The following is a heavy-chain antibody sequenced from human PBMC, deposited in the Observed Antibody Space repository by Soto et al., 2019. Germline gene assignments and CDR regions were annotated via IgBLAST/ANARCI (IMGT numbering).Heavy chain of an antibody. CDR2: ISGGSAYI. Sequence: EVQLVESGGGLVKPGGSLRLSCVGPGFIFSSYYMNWVRQAPGKGLEWVSSISGGSAYIYYADSVKGRFTISRDNAKNFLELEKNRLGGEDTGVYYCGGVGGVVGRYGNGGWGQGATGTVSS. V-gene: IGHV3-21*02. D-gene: IGHD3-16*01. J-gene: IGHJ6*01. CDR3: GGVGGVVGRYGNGG. CDR1: GFIFSSYY.